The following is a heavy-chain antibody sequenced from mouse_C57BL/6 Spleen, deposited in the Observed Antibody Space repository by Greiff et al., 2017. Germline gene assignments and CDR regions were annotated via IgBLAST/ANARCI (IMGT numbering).Heavy chain of an antibody. J-gene: IGHJ4*01. CDR2: INPSNGGT. CDR3: ARFDYLYYYAMDY. V-gene: IGHV1-53*01. CDR1: GYTFTSYW. D-gene: IGHD2-4*01. Sequence: QVHVKQPGTELVKPGASVKLSCKASGYTFTSYWMHWVKQRPGQGLEWIGNINPSNGGTNYNEKFKSKATLTVDKSSSTAYMQLSSLTSEDSAVYYCARFDYLYYYAMDYWGQGTSVTVSS.